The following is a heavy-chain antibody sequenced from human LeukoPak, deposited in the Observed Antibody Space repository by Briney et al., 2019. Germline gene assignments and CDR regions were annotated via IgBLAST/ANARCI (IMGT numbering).Heavy chain of an antibody. V-gene: IGHV4-34*01. D-gene: IGHD3-22*01. CDR3: ARGPYYYDSMHAFDI. Sequence: PSETLSLTCAVYGGSFSGYYWSWIRQPPGKGLEWIGEINRSGSTNYNPSLKSRVTISVDTSKNQFSLKLSSVTAADTAVYYCARGPYYYDSMHAFDIWGQGTMVTVSS. CDR2: INRSGST. CDR1: GGSFSGYY. J-gene: IGHJ3*02.